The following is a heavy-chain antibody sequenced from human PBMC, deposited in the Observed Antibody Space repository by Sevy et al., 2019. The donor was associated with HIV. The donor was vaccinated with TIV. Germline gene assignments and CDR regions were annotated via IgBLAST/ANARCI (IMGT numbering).Heavy chain of an antibody. V-gene: IGHV3-30*04. D-gene: IGHD3-3*01. CDR1: GFVFSSYA. CDR3: ARPRSLEWLSSAAFDI. CDR2: IAYDGSNK. J-gene: IGHJ3*02. Sequence: GGSLRLSCTASGFVFSSYAMHWVRQAPGKGLEWVAFIAYDGSNKNYADSVKGRFTLSRDNSKNTLYLQMNSLGAEDTAVYYCARPRSLEWLSSAAFDIWGQGTMVTVSS.